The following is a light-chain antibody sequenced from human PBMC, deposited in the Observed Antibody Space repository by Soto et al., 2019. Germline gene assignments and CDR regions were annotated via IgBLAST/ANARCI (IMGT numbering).Light chain of an antibody. Sequence: SYELTQPPSVSVAPGKTARITCGGNNIGSKSVHWYQQKPGQAPVLVIYYDSDRPSGIPERFSGSNSGNTATLTISRVEAGDEPDYYCQVWDSSSVVFGGGTKLTVL. V-gene: IGLV3-21*04. CDR3: QVWDSSSVV. CDR2: YDS. J-gene: IGLJ2*01. CDR1: NIGSKS.